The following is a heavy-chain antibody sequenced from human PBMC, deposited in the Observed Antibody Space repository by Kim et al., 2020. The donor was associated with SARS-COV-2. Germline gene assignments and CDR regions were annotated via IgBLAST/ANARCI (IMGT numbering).Heavy chain of an antibody. D-gene: IGHD3-10*01. Sequence: SETLSLTCTVSGGSVSSGSYYWGWIRQPPGKGLEWIGYIYYSGSTNYNPSLKSRVTISVDTSKNQFSLKLSSVTAADTAVYYCARDLVRANDAFDIWGQGTMVTVSS. V-gene: IGHV4-61*01. CDR3: ARDLVRANDAFDI. J-gene: IGHJ3*02. CDR1: GGSVSSGSYY. CDR2: IYYSGST.